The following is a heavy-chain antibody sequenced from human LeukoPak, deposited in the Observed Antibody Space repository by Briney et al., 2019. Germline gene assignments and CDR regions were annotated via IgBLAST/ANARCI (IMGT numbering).Heavy chain of an antibody. CDR3: AREGELRRFDY. CDR2: ISYDGSNK. J-gene: IGHJ4*02. CDR1: GFTFSSYA. V-gene: IGHV3-30*04. Sequence: GGSLRLSCAASGFTFSSYAMHWVRQAPGKGLEWVAVISYDGSNKYYADSVKGRFTISRDNSKNSLYLQMNSLRAEDTAVYYCAREGELRRFDYWGQGTLVTVSS. D-gene: IGHD1-26*01.